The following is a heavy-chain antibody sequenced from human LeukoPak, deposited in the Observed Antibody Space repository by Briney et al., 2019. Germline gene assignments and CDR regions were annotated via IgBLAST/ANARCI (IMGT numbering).Heavy chain of an antibody. CDR3: ARRQQSSYGMDV. V-gene: IGHV3-33*01. J-gene: IGHJ6*02. CDR2: IWYDGSNK. D-gene: IGHD6-13*01. Sequence: SGGSLRLSCAASGFTFSSYGMHWVRQAPGKGLEWVAVIWYDGSNKYYADSVKGRFTISRDNSKNTLYLQMNSLRAEDTAVYYCARRQQSSYGMDVWGQGTTVTVSS. CDR1: GFTFSSYG.